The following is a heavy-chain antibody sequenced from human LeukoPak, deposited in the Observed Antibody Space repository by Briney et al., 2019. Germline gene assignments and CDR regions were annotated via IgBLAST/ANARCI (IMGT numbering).Heavy chain of an antibody. CDR1: GGTFSSYA. D-gene: IGHD1-26*01. Sequence: ASVKVSCKASGGTFSSYAISWVRQAPGQGLEWMGGIIPIFGTANYAQKLQGRVTMTTDTSTSTAYMELRSLRSDDTAVYYCARGHRVGATYFDYWGQGTLVTVSS. V-gene: IGHV1-69*05. J-gene: IGHJ4*02. CDR3: ARGHRVGATYFDY. CDR2: IIPIFGTA.